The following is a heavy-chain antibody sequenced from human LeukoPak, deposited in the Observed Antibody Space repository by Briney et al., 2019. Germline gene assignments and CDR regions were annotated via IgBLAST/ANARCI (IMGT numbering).Heavy chain of an antibody. V-gene: IGHV3-74*01. Sequence: GGSLRLSCGASGFTFSSYWMHWVRQAPGKGLVWVSRINTDGSSTSYADSVKGRFTISRDNAKNTLYLQMNSLRAEDTAVYYCARLAVPAAIFDFYYYMDVWGKGTTVTVSS. CDR3: ARLAVPAAIFDFYYYMDV. CDR2: INTDGSST. J-gene: IGHJ6*03. CDR1: GFTFSSYW. D-gene: IGHD2-2*01.